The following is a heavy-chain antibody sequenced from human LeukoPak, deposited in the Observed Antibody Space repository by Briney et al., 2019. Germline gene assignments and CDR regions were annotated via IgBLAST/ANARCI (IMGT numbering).Heavy chain of an antibody. CDR3: ARAMTFHNWFNP. CDR2: FYFSEST. CDR1: GVSISSGDYY. Sequence: SQTLSLTCTVSGVSISSGDYYWSWIRQPLGKGLEWIGCFYFSESTFYNPSLRSRVTISGDTSKNQLSLKLNSVTAADTAVYYCARAMTFHNWFNPWGQGTLVTVSS. V-gene: IGHV4-30-4*01. J-gene: IGHJ5*02. D-gene: IGHD3/OR15-3a*01.